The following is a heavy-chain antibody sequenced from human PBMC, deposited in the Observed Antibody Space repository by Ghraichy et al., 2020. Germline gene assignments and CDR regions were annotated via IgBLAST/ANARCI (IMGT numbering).Heavy chain of an antibody. D-gene: IGHD5-18*01. CDR2: ITSSSSYI. J-gene: IGHJ4*02. CDR1: GFTFSSYS. V-gene: IGHV3-21*01. Sequence: LSLTCAASGFTFSSYSMNWVRQAPGKGLEWVSSITSSSSYIYYADSLKGRFTISRDNAKNSLYLQMNSLRAEDTAVYYCARGKRGYSYAYDYWGQGTLVTVSS. CDR3: ARGKRGYSYAYDY.